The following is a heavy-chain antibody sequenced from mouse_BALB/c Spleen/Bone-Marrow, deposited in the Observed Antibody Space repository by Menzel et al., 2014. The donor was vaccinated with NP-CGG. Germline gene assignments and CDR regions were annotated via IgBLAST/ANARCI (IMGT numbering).Heavy chain of an antibody. J-gene: IGHJ3*01. D-gene: IGHD3-1*01. CDR2: IRLKSNNYAT. V-gene: IGHV6-6*02. CDR1: GFTFSNYW. CDR3: TTGFAY. Sequence: LQQSGGGLVQPGGSMKLSCVASGFTFSNYWMNWVRPSPEKGLEWVAEIRLKSNNYATHYAESVKGRFTISRDDSKSSVYLQMNNLRAEDTGIYYCTTGFAYWGQGTLVTVSA.